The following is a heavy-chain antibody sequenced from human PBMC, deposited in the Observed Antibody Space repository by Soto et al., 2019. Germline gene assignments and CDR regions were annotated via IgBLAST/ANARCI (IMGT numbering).Heavy chain of an antibody. CDR2: ISYDGRNK. D-gene: IGHD1-1*01. J-gene: IGHJ4*02. CDR1: GFTFSSYA. V-gene: IGHV3-30*04. Sequence: QVQLVESGGGVVQPGRSLRLSCAASGFTFSSYAMHWVRQAPGKGLEWVAVISYDGRNKYYADSVKGRFTISRDNSKNTLYLQMNSLRAEDTAVYYCARDQRRNVPAYWGQGTLVTVSS. CDR3: ARDQRRNVPAY.